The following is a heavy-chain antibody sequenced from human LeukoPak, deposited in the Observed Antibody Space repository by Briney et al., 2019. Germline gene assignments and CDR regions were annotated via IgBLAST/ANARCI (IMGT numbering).Heavy chain of an antibody. J-gene: IGHJ4*02. CDR1: GYTFTGYY. D-gene: IGHD6-13*01. CDR2: INPNSGGT. V-gene: IGHV1-2*02. CDR3: ARRFYSSSWFTFDY. Sequence: ASVKASCKASGYTFTGYYMHWVRQAPGQGLEWMGWINPNSGGTNYAQKFQGRVTMTRDTSISTAYMELSRLRSDDTAVYYCARRFYSSSWFTFDYWGQGTLVTVSS.